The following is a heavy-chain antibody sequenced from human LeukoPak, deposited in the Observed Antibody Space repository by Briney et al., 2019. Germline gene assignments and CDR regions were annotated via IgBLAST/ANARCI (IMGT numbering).Heavy chain of an antibody. CDR1: GGSVSSGSYY. J-gene: IGHJ5*02. Sequence: PSETLSLTCTVSGGSVSSGSYYWSWIRQPPGKGLGWIGYIYYSGSTNYNPSLKSRVTISVDTSKNQFSLKLSSVTAADTAVYYCARGATTGVWFDPWGQGTLVTVSS. CDR3: ARGATTGVWFDP. D-gene: IGHD5-12*01. V-gene: IGHV4-61*01. CDR2: IYYSGST.